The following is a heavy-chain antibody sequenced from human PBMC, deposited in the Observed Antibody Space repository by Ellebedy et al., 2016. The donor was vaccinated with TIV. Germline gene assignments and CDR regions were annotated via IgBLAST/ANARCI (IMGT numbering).Heavy chain of an antibody. CDR3: ASEEGDAISSWFDP. CDR1: GYTFTSYG. CDR2: ISAYNGNT. V-gene: IGHV1-18*01. J-gene: IGHJ5*02. Sequence: AASVKVSCKASGYTFTSYGISWVRQAPGQGLEWMGWISAYNGNTNYAQKLQGRVTMTTDTSTSTAYMELSRLRSDDTAVYYCASEEGDAISSWFDPWGQGTLVTVSS. D-gene: IGHD2-2*01.